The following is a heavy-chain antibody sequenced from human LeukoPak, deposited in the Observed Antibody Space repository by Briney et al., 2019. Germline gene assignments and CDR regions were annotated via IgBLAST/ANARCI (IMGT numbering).Heavy chain of an antibody. J-gene: IGHJ4*02. V-gene: IGHV3-23*01. Sequence: PGGSLRLSCAASGFTFSSYGMSWVRQAPGKGLEWVSAISGSGGSTYYADSVKGRFTISRDNSKNTLYLQMNSLRAEDTAVYYCAKARGMVTIFDYWGQGTLVTVSS. D-gene: IGHD5-24*01. CDR1: GFTFSSYG. CDR3: AKARGMVTIFDY. CDR2: ISGSGGST.